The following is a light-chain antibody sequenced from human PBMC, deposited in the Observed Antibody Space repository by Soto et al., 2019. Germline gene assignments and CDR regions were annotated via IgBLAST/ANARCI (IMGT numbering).Light chain of an antibody. Sequence: QSVLTQPASVSGSPGQSITISCTGTSSDVGAYNYVSWYQQHPGKAPKLMIYEVSNRPPGISNRFSGSKSGNTASLTISGLQAEDEADYYCSSYTSSSTLEVFGTGTKVTVL. CDR3: SSYTSSSTLEV. J-gene: IGLJ1*01. CDR2: EVS. V-gene: IGLV2-14*01. CDR1: SSDVGAYNY.